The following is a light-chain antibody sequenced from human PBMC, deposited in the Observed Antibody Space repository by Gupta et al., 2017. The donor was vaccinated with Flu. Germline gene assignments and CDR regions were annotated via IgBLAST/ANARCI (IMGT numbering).Light chain of an antibody. CDR1: ALPKQY. V-gene: IGLV3-25*02. CDR3: QSADSSGTSIKV. CDR2: KDS. Sequence: SYELTQPPSVSVSPGQTARITCSGDALPKQYAYWYQQKPGQAPVLVIYKDSERPSGIPERFSGSSSGTTVTLTISGVQAEDEADYYCQSADSSGTSIKVFGGGTKLTVL. J-gene: IGLJ3*02.